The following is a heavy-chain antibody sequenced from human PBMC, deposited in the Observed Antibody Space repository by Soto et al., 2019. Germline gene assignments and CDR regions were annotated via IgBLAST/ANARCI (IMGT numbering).Heavy chain of an antibody. CDR2: INPHGGST. Sequence: SVKVSCKAPGDTFTSYYLNWVRQAPGQGLEWMGVINPHGGSTKYAQKFQGRITMTRDTSRSTVYMELSSLRPDDTAIYYCARSSGGNFGIIIEGSNWFDPWGQGTLVTVSS. CDR1: GDTFTSYY. V-gene: IGHV1-46*01. D-gene: IGHD3-3*01. J-gene: IGHJ5*02. CDR3: ARSSGGNFGIIIEGSNWFDP.